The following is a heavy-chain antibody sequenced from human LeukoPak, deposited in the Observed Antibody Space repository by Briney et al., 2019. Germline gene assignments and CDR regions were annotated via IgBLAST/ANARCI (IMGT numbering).Heavy chain of an antibody. Sequence: ASVKVSCKASGGTFSSYAISWVRQAPGQGLEWMGGIIPIFGTANYAQKSQGRVTITADESTSTAYMELSSLRSEDTAVYYCARVDFWSGYEAPGLGYWGQGTLVTVSS. CDR3: ARVDFWSGYEAPGLGY. CDR1: GGTFSSYA. CDR2: IIPIFGTA. V-gene: IGHV1-69*13. D-gene: IGHD3-3*01. J-gene: IGHJ4*02.